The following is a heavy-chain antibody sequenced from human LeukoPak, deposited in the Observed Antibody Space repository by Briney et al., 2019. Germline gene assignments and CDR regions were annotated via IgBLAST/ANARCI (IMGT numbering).Heavy chain of an antibody. CDR2: ISAYNGNT. D-gene: IGHD2-15*01. Sequence: ASVNVSCKASGYTFTSYGISWVRQAPGHGLVWMGWISAYNGNTNYAQKLQGRVTMTTDTSTSTAYMELRSLRSDDTAVYYCARASESRYCSGGSCYSDVWGQGTTVTVSS. CDR3: ARASESRYCSGGSCYSDV. V-gene: IGHV1-18*01. CDR1: GYTFTSYG. J-gene: IGHJ6*02.